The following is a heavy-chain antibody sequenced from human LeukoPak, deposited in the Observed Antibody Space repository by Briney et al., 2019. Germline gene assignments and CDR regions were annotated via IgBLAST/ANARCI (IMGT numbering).Heavy chain of an antibody. CDR2: IYYSGST. V-gene: IGHV4-59*01. D-gene: IGHD2-8*02. CDR3: ARGGVEVVAFDI. J-gene: IGHJ3*02. Sequence: PSETLSLTCTVSGGSISSYYWSWIRQPPGKGLEWIGYIYYSGSTNYNPSLKSRVTISVDTSKNQFSLKLSSVTAADTAVHYCARGGVEVVAFDIWGQGTMVTVSS. CDR1: GGSISSYY.